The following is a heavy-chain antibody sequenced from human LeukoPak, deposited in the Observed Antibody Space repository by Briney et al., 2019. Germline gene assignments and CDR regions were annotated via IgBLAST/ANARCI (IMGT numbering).Heavy chain of an antibody. CDR2: IKGDGSYI. D-gene: IGHD6-13*01. CDR3: ARDRCGYSSTCPFDY. Sequence: GGSLRLSCAASGFSFSSYWMHWVRQSPGKGLVWVSRIKGDGSYITYADSVKGRFTSSRDNSKNTLYLQMNSLRVEDTAVYYCARDRCGYSSTCPFDYWGQGTLVTASS. J-gene: IGHJ4*02. V-gene: IGHV3-74*01. CDR1: GFSFSSYW.